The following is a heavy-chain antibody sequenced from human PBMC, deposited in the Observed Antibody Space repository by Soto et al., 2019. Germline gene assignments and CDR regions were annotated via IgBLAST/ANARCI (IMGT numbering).Heavy chain of an antibody. J-gene: IGHJ4*02. CDR3: ARDQGGPFDY. V-gene: IGHV4-59*01. D-gene: IGHD2-15*01. Sequence: QVQLQESGPGLVKPSETLSLTCTVSGVSFSTYYWSWIRQAPGKGLEWIGYIYYSGSSNYNPSLKSRVTMSVDTSKNQLSLKLSSVTAADTAGYYCARDQGGPFDYWGQGTLVTVSS. CDR1: GVSFSTYY. CDR2: IYYSGSS.